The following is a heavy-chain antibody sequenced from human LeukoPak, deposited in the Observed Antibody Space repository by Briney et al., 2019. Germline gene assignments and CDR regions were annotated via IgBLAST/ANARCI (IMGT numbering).Heavy chain of an antibody. V-gene: IGHV5-51*01. CDR1: GYNFPTYW. CDR3: VRTYDRSGHYFPDY. CDR2: IYPGDSDT. Sequence: GESLKISCKGSGYNFPTYWIGWVRQMPGKGLEWMGFIYPGDSDTKYSPSFQGQVSISVDESISTASLQWSSLKASDTAMYYCVRTYDRSGHYFPDYWGQGTLVTVSS. J-gene: IGHJ4*02. D-gene: IGHD3-22*01.